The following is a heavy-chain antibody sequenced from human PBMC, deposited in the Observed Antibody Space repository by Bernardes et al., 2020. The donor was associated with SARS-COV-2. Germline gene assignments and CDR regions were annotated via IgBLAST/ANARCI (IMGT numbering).Heavy chain of an antibody. CDR2: ITERSERS. D-gene: IGHD2-2*01. Sequence: SLRLSCAASGFSFGSYGMSWVRQAPGKGLEWVAYITERSERSIYVDSVKGQFTISRDNSRDTLYLQLSNLRAEDTAIYYCAREPSRRADLWGQGTLVTVSS. CDR3: AREPSRRADL. J-gene: IGHJ5*02. CDR1: GFSFGSYG. V-gene: IGHV3-23*01.